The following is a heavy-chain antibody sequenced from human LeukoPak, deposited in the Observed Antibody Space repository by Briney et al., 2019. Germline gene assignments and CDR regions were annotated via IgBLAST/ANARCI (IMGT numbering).Heavy chain of an antibody. CDR2: ISYDGSNK. D-gene: IGHD3-22*01. CDR3: ALHYYYDSSGYLDY. J-gene: IGHJ4*02. Sequence: TGGSLRLSCAASGFTFSSYGMHWVRQAPGKGLEWVAVISYDGSNKYYADSVKGRFTISRDNSKNTLYLQMNSLRAEDTAVYYCALHYYYDSSGYLDYWGQGTLVTVSS. CDR1: GFTFSSYG. V-gene: IGHV3-30*03.